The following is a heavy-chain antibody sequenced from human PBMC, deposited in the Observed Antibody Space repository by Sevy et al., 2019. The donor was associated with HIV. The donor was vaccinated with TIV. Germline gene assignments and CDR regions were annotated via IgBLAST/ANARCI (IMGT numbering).Heavy chain of an antibody. D-gene: IGHD3-3*01. V-gene: IGHV3-15*01. CDR1: GFTFSDPW. J-gene: IGHJ6*02. Sequence: GGSLRLSCVASGFTFSDPWMSWVRQAPGKGLEWVGRIKSKIDGGTRDYAAPVKGRFSISRDDSKNTLYLQMNSLKTEETGVYYCGRHPSLSFGMVVGGEGGMDVWGQGTTVTVSS. CDR3: GRHPSLSFGMVVGGEGGMDV. CDR2: IKSKIDGGTR.